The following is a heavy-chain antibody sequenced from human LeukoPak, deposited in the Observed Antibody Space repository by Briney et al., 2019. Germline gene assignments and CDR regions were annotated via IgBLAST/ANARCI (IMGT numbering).Heavy chain of an antibody. Sequence: ASVKVSCKASGGTFSSYAISWVRQAPGQGLEWMGGIIPIFGTANYAQKFQGRVTITADESTSTAYMELSSLRSEDTAVYYCARPDSGYDYWFSYWGQGTLVTVSS. CDR1: GGTFSSYA. CDR2: IIPIFGTA. V-gene: IGHV1-69*13. CDR3: ARPDSGYDYWFSY. J-gene: IGHJ4*02. D-gene: IGHD5-12*01.